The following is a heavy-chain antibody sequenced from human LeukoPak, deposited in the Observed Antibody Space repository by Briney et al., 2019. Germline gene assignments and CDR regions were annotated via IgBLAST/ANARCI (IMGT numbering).Heavy chain of an antibody. CDR3: ARARLTVVYWYFDL. J-gene: IGHJ2*01. Sequence: PSETLSLTCTVSGYSISSGYYWGWIRQPPGKGLEWIGSIYHSGSTYYNPSLKSRVTISVDTSKNQFSLKLSSVTAADTAVYYCARARLTVVYWYFDLWGRGTLVTVSS. CDR2: IYHSGST. CDR1: GYSISSGYY. V-gene: IGHV4-38-2*02. D-gene: IGHD3-16*01.